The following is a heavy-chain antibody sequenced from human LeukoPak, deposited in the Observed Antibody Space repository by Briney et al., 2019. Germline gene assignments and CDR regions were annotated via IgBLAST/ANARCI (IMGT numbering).Heavy chain of an antibody. CDR1: GGTFSSHA. V-gene: IGHV1-69*05. D-gene: IGHD2-2*01. Sequence: SVKVSCKASGGTFSSHAIAWVRQAPGQGPEWMGGIIPVSGIADYAQKFQGRVTITTDESTSTAYMELRSLTSDDTAVYYCARGLQYQLFKALRYYYMDVWGEGTTVTVSS. CDR2: IIPVSGIA. J-gene: IGHJ6*03. CDR3: ARGLQYQLFKALRYYYMDV.